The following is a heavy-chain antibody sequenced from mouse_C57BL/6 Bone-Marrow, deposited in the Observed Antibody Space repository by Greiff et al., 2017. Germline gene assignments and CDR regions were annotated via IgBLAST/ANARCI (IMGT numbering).Heavy chain of an antibody. CDR2: IHPNSGST. CDR1: GYTFTSYW. J-gene: IGHJ4*01. D-gene: IGHD4-1*01. Sequence: QVQLQQPGAELVKPGASVKLSCKASGYTFTSYWMHWVKQRPGQGLEWIGMIHPNSGSTNYNEKFKSKATLTVAKSSSTAYMQLSSLTSEDSAVYYCARSENWAYAMDYWGQGTSVTVSS. V-gene: IGHV1-64*01. CDR3: ARSENWAYAMDY.